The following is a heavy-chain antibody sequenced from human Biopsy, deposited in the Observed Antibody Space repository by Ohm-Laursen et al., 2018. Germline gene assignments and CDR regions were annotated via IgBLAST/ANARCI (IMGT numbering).Heavy chain of an antibody. CDR1: GGSVSSNTHY. CDR3: VRQGGYFQN. V-gene: IGHV4-61*01. J-gene: IGHJ1*01. CDR2: AYYTGNT. D-gene: IGHD5-12*01. Sequence: PGTLSLTCTVSGGSVSSNTHYWAWIRQPPGKGLEWIGHAYYTGNTNYNPSLKSRVTISMDMSKNQFSLRLSSVTAADTAVYYCVRQGGYFQNWGPGSQVAVSS.